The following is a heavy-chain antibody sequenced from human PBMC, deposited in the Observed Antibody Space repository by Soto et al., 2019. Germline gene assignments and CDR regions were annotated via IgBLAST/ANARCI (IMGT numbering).Heavy chain of an antibody. V-gene: IGHV1-69*13. J-gene: IGHJ3*02. CDR2: IIPLFGTT. CDR1: GGTFSTYP. CDR3: ASYSAYYYDSSGSRRAFDI. D-gene: IGHD3-22*01. Sequence: GASVKVSCKASGGTFSTYPINWVRQAPGQGLEWMGGIIPLFGTTNYAQKFKGRVTITADESTSTAYMELSSLRSEDTAVYYCASYSAYYYDSSGSRRAFDIWGQGTMVTVSS.